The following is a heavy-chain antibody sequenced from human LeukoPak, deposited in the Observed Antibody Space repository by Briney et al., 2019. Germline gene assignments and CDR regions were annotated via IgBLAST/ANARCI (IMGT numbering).Heavy chain of an antibody. Sequence: KPGRSLRLSCAASGFTFDDYAMHWVRHAPGKGLEWVSGISWNSGSIGYADSVKGRFTISRDNAKNSLYLQMNSLRAEDTALYYCAKDFGDGYNFFDYWGQGTLVTVSS. D-gene: IGHD5-24*01. CDR2: ISWNSGSI. CDR1: GFTFDDYA. V-gene: IGHV3-9*01. CDR3: AKDFGDGYNFFDY. J-gene: IGHJ4*02.